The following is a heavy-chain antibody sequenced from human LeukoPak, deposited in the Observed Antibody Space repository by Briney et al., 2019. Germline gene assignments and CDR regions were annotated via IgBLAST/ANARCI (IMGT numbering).Heavy chain of an antibody. Sequence: GGSLRLSCAASGFSFSSFLMNWVRQAPGKGLEWVANIQRDGSEAYYVDSVEGRFTISRDNARNSLYLQMNGLRVDDTAVYYCAKGHYDDYAGQGTPVTVSS. CDR2: IQRDGSEA. CDR3: AKGHYDDY. J-gene: IGHJ4*02. V-gene: IGHV3-7*01. CDR1: GFSFSSFL.